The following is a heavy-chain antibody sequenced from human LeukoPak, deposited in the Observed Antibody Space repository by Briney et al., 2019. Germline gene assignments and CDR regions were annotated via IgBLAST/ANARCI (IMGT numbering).Heavy chain of an antibody. D-gene: IGHD3-10*01. CDR1: GYTFTGYY. J-gene: IGHJ4*02. V-gene: IGHV1-2*02. CDR2: INPNSGGT. Sequence: ASVKVSCKASGYTFTGYYMHWVRQAPGQGLEWMGWINPNSGGTNYAQKFQGRVTMTRDTSISTAYMELSILRSEDTAVYYCARSGSAYGSGSYSPDYWGQGTLVTVSS. CDR3: ARSGSAYGSGSYSPDY.